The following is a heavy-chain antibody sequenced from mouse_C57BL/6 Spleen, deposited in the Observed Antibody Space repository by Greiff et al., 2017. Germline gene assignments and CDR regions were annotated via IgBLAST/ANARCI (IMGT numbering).Heavy chain of an antibody. D-gene: IGHD1-1*01. CDR1: GYAFSSSW. J-gene: IGHJ1*03. CDR2: IYPGDGDT. V-gene: IGHV1-82*01. CDR3: AREFITTVVAAEYFDG. Sequence: QVQLKESGPELVKPGASVKISCKASGYAFSSSWMNWVKQRPGKGLEWIGRIYPGDGDTNYNGKFKGKATLTAAKSSSTAYMPLSSLTSEDSAVYFCAREFITTVVAAEYFDGWGTGTTVTVSS.